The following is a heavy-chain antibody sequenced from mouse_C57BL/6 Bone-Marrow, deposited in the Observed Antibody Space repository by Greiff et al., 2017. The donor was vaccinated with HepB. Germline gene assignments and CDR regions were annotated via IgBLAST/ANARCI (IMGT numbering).Heavy chain of an antibody. J-gene: IGHJ3*01. CDR2: IYPGDGDT. CDR3: ARGPYDYDGAWFAY. V-gene: IGHV1-82*01. D-gene: IGHD2-4*01. Sequence: QVQLQQSGPELVKPGASVKISCKASGYAFSSSWMNWVKQRPGKGLEWIGRIYPGDGDTNYNGKFKGKATLTADKSSSTAYMQLSSLTSEDSAVYFCARGPYDYDGAWFAYWGQGTLVTVSA. CDR1: GYAFSSSW.